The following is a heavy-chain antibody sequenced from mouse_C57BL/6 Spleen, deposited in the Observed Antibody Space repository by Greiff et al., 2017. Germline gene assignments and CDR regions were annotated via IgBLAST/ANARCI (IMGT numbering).Heavy chain of an antibody. CDR3: ARKEVTTVVATYDYAVDY. CDR2: IYPRSGNT. CDR1: GYTFTSYG. Sequence: VQLQQSGAELARPGASVKLSCKASGYTFTSYGISWVKQRTGQGLEWIGEIYPRSGNTYYNEKFKGKATLTADKSSSTAYMELRSLTSEDSAVYFCARKEVTTVVATYDYAVDYWGQGTSVTVSS. J-gene: IGHJ4*01. D-gene: IGHD1-1*01. V-gene: IGHV1-81*01.